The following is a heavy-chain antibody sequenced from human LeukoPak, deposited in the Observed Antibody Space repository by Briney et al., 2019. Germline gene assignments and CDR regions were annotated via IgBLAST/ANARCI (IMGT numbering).Heavy chain of an antibody. D-gene: IGHD3-10*02. V-gene: IGHV3-53*01. CDR1: GFTVSSNY. J-gene: IGHJ6*04. CDR3: AELGIIMIGGV. Sequence: SGGSLRLSCAASGFTVSSNYMSWVRQPPGKGLDWVAIIYSGGSTFYADSVKARYTISRDNAKNSMYLQMNSLRAEDTAVYYCAELGIIMIGGVWGKGTTVTISS. CDR2: IYSGGST.